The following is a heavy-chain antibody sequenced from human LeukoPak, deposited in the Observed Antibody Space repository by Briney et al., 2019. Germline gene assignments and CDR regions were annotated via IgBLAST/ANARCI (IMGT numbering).Heavy chain of an antibody. CDR3: AKVSNYTNVFWSGYPSTGPFDY. V-gene: IGHV3-23*01. CDR2: ISGGGGST. J-gene: IGHJ4*02. Sequence: GGSLRLSCAASGFTFSSYSMTWVRQAPGKGLEWVSAISGGGGSTYYADSVKGRFTISRDNSKNTLYQQMNSLRAEDTAVYYCAKVSNYTNVFWSGYPSTGPFDYWGQGTLVTVSS. CDR1: GFTFSSYS. D-gene: IGHD3-3*01.